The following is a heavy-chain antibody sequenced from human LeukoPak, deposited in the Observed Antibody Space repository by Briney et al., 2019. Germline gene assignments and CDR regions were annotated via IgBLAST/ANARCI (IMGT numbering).Heavy chain of an antibody. D-gene: IGHD3-9*01. CDR3: ARGELTGYYLDY. CDR2: ISSSSSYI. V-gene: IGHV3-21*01. CDR1: GFTFSSYS. J-gene: IGHJ4*02. Sequence: GGSLRLSCAASGFTFSSYSMNWVRQAPGKGLEWVSSISSSSSYIYYADSVKGRFTISRDNAKNSLYLQMNSLRAEDTAVYYCARGELTGYYLDYWGQGTLVSVPS.